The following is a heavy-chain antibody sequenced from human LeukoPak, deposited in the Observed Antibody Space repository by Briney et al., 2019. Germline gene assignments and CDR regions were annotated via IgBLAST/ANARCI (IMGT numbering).Heavy chain of an antibody. D-gene: IGHD2-8*01. J-gene: IGHJ6*03. CDR1: GFTFSSFG. CDR3: AKDRCSNGVGCYYYYMDV. CDR2: IRYDGSNK. Sequence: GGSLRLSCAASGFTFSSFGMHWVRQAPGKGLEWVAFIRYDGSNKYYADSVKGRFTISRDNSKNTLYLQMNSLRGEDTAVYYCAKDRCSNGVGCYYYYMDVWGKGTTVTISS. V-gene: IGHV3-30*02.